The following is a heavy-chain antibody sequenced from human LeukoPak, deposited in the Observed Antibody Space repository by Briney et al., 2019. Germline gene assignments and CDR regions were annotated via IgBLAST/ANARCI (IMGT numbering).Heavy chain of an antibody. Sequence: SETLSLTCTVSGGSISSYYWSWIRQPPGKGLEWIGYIYYSGSTNYNPSLKSRVTISVDTSKNQLSLKLSSVTAADTAVYYCARGDDIVLFDYWGQGTLVTVSS. CDR1: GGSISSYY. CDR2: IYYSGST. D-gene: IGHD2-15*01. CDR3: ARGDDIVLFDY. V-gene: IGHV4-59*01. J-gene: IGHJ4*02.